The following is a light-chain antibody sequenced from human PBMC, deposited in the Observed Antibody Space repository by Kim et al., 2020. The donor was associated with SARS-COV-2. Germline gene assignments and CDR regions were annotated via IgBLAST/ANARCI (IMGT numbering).Light chain of an antibody. Sequence: QSALTQPRSVSGSPGQSVTISCTGTSSDVGGYNYVSWYQQHPGKAPKLMIYDVSERPSGIPDRFSGSKSGNTASLAISGLQPEDEADYYCCSYAGSYTWLFGGGTKLTVL. J-gene: IGLJ2*01. CDR2: DVS. CDR3: CSYAGSYTWL. CDR1: SSDVGGYNY. V-gene: IGLV2-11*01.